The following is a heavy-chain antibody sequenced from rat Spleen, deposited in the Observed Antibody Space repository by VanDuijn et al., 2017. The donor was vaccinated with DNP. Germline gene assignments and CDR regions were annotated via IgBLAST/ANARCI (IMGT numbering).Heavy chain of an antibody. V-gene: IGHV1-57*01. CDR1: GYTFASSP. J-gene: IGHJ3*01. Sequence: QVQLQPSGAELAKPGSSVKISCKASGYTFASSPLHWIKQTTGQALEWTGYIFPGSGNTKYNEKFKGKATLTVDKSSSTAYIQLSSLTPVDTAVYFCAKSGDAGFAFWGQGTLVTVSS. D-gene: IGHD4-3*01. CDR2: IFPGSGNT. CDR3: AKSGDAGFAF.